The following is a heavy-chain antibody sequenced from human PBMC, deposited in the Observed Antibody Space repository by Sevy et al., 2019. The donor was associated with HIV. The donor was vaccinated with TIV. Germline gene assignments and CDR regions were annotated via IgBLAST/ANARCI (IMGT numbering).Heavy chain of an antibody. V-gene: IGHV3-30-3*02. D-gene: IGHD3-10*01. CDR2: LSYDDSDE. Sequence: VGSLRLSCAASGFIFSTSPMHWVHQAPGKGLECVAILSYDDSDENYADSVKGRFTISRDNSKNTLYLQMNSLRTEDTAVYYCAKDDLGSIDYWGQGTLVTVSS. CDR3: AKDDLGSIDY. J-gene: IGHJ4*02. CDR1: GFIFSTSP.